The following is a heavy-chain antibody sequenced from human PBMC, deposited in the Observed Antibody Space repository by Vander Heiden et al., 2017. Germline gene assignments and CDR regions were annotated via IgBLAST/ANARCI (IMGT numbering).Heavy chain of an antibody. CDR2: IAKDGRVS. CDR3: ARDKGGGNSPFDY. J-gene: IGHJ4*02. Sequence: EVQLVESGGGLVQPGGSLSVSCAASGFISSNYWLSVVRQAPGKGMDGVANIAKDGRVSYYVDSVKGRFTISRDNAKNSLSLQMNSLRAEDTAVYYCARDKGGGNSPFDYWGQGTLVTVSS. D-gene: IGHD2-21*02. V-gene: IGHV3-7*01. CDR1: GFISSNYW.